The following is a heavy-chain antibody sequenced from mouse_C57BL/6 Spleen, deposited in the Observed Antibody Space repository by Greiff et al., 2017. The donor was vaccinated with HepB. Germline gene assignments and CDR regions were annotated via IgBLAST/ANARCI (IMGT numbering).Heavy chain of an antibody. CDR3: AYDGYYDFYYYAMDY. D-gene: IGHD2-3*01. Sequence: QVQLQQPGAELVKPGASVKLSCKASGYTFTSYWMHWVKQRPGRGLEWIGRIDPNSGGTKYNEKFKSKATLTVDKPSSPAYMQLSSLTSEESAVYYCAYDGYYDFYYYAMDYWGQGTSVTVSS. CDR2: IDPNSGGT. V-gene: IGHV1-72*01. CDR1: GYTFTSYW. J-gene: IGHJ4*01.